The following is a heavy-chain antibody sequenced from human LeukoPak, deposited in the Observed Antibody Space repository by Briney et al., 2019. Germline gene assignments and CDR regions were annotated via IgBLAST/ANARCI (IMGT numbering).Heavy chain of an antibody. CDR2: LSGSGRAT. D-gene: IGHD1/OR15-1a*01. CDR3: ARQRVMLTGTGGTWIDP. CDR1: GFTFSSYN. Sequence: GGSLRLSCVASGFTFSSYNMIWVRQAPGKGLEWVSGLSGSGRATYYAHSVKGRFTISRENSKNAMFLQMNSLRVDDTAVYYCARQRVMLTGTGGTWIDPWGQETLVTVSS. J-gene: IGHJ5*02. V-gene: IGHV3-23*01.